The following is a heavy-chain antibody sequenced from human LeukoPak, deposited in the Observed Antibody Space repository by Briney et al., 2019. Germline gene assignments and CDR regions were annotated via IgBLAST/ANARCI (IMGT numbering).Heavy chain of an antibody. V-gene: IGHV4-34*01. J-gene: IGHJ4*02. Sequence: SETLSLTCAVYGGSFSGYYWSWIRQPPGKGLEWIGEINHSGSTNYNPSLKSRVTISVDTSKNQFSLKLSSVTAADTAVYYCARDRAQTISGYPDYWGQGTLVTVSS. CDR2: INHSGST. CDR3: ARDRAQTISGYPDY. CDR1: GGSFSGYY. D-gene: IGHD3-22*01.